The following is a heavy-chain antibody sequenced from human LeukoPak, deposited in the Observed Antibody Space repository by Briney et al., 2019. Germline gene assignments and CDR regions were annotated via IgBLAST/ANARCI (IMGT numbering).Heavy chain of an antibody. V-gene: IGHV3-23*01. CDR1: GFTFNNYA. J-gene: IGHJ4*02. CDR2: TAGSGISK. CDR3: ARLPTLYYDSSGYHYDY. Sequence: HGGSLRLSCVASGFTFNNYAMSWVRQAPGRGLEWASSTAGSGISKDYADSVKGRFTISKDKSKNTLYLQMDNLRAEDTGVYFCARLPTLYYDSSGYHYDYWGQGTLVTVSS. D-gene: IGHD3-22*01.